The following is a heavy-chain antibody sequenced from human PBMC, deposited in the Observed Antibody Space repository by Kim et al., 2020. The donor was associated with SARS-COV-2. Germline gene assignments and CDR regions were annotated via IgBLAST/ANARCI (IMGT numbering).Heavy chain of an antibody. CDR3: ARGVGYYYGMDV. Sequence: ASVKVSCKASGYTFTSYAMHWVRQAPGQRLEWMGWINAGNGNTKYSQKFQGRVTITRDTSASTAYMELSSLRSEDTAVYYCARGVGYYYGMDVWGQGTTVTVSS. CDR2: INAGNGNT. J-gene: IGHJ6*02. V-gene: IGHV1-3*01. CDR1: GYTFTSYA. D-gene: IGHD2-15*01.